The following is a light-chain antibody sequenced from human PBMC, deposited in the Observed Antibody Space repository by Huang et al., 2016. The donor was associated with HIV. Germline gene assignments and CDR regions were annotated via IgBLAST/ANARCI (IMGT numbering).Light chain of an antibody. J-gene: IGKJ2*01. Sequence: EIVLTQSPATLSLSPGERATLSCRASQGVSSYLAWYQQKPGQAPRLLIYDASNRATGIPARCSGSGSGTDFTLTISSLEPEDFAVYYCQQRSNWPYTFGQGTKLEIK. CDR2: DAS. V-gene: IGKV3-11*01. CDR3: QQRSNWPYT. CDR1: QGVSSY.